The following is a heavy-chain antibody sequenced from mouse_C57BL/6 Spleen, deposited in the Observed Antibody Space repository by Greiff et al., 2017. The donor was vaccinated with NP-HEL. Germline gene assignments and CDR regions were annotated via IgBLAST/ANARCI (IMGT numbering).Heavy chain of an antibody. CDR3: ASSYRFAY. CDR1: GYAFSSSW. D-gene: IGHD2-10*01. CDR2: IYPGDGDT. Sequence: VQLQESGPELVKPGASVKISCKASGYAFSSSWMNWVKQRPGKGLEWIGRIYPGDGDTNYNGKFKGKATLTADKSSSTAYMQLSSLTSEDSAVYFCASSYRFAYWGQGTLVTVSA. J-gene: IGHJ3*01. V-gene: IGHV1-82*01.